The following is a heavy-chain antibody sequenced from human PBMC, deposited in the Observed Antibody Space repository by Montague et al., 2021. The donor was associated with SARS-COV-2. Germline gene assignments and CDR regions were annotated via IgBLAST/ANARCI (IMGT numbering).Heavy chain of an antibody. Sequence: TLSLTCSVSGGSISSANYYWSWIRQHPGKGLEFIGYNYYSGSSFYNPSLKSRLTISVDTTKNRFSLRLSAVTAAATASYFCTSQSGSAYNYFDFWGQGTLVPDAS. J-gene: IGHJ4*02. CDR1: GGSISSANYY. CDR3: TSQSGSAYNYFDF. CDR2: NYYSGSS. D-gene: IGHD1-26*01. V-gene: IGHV4-31*03.